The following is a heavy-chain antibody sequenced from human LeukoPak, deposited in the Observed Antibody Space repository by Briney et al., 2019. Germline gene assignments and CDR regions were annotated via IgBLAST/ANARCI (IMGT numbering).Heavy chain of an antibody. CDR2: MSYSGST. Sequence: SETLSLTCTVSGDSISSYYWSWIRQPPGKGLEWIGYMSYSGSTNYNPSLKSRVTISVDTSKNQFSLKLSSVTAADTAVYYCARTTEGYCRGRSCYSYYYYMDVWGKGTTVTVSS. J-gene: IGHJ6*03. V-gene: IGHV4-59*01. CDR3: ARTTEGYCRGRSCYSYYYYMDV. CDR1: GDSISSYY. D-gene: IGHD2-15*01.